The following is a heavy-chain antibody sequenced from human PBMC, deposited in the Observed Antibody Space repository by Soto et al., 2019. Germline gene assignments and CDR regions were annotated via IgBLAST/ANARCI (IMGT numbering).Heavy chain of an antibody. V-gene: IGHV3-66*01. CDR3: ARVGRSEYNWNEGDYYYYMDV. Sequence: GGSLRLSCAASGFTVSSNYMSWVRQAPGKGLEWVSVIYSGGSTYYADSVKGRFTISRDNSKNTLYLQMNSLRAEDTAVYYCARVGRSEYNWNEGDYYYYMDVWGKGTTVTVSS. CDR1: GFTVSSNY. CDR2: IYSGGST. D-gene: IGHD1-20*01. J-gene: IGHJ6*03.